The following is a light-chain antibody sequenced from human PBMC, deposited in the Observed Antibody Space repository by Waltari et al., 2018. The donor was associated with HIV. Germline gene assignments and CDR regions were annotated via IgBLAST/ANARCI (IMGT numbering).Light chain of an antibody. V-gene: IGKV2-30*02. CDR3: MQCTHWPPT. CDR1: QSLLHSEGDTY. CDR2: RVS. J-gene: IGKJ4*02. Sequence: VVMTQSPHFLPVTLGQPAFISCRSTQSLLHSEGDTYLSWFQQRPGQSPRRLIYRVSDRDSGVPDRFSGSVSGTDVTLKISRGEAEDVGVYYCMQCTHWPPTFGGGTKVEVK.